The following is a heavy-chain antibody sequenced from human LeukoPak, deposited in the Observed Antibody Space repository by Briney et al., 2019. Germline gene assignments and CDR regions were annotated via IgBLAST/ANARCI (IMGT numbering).Heavy chain of an antibody. CDR2: INHSGST. Sequence: PSETLSLTCAVYGGSFSGYYWSWIRQPPGKGLEWIGEINHSGSTNYNPSLKSRVTISVDTSKNQFSLKLSSVTAADTAVYYCARGGADYGGNRRPYYYYGMDVWGQGTTVTVSP. V-gene: IGHV4-34*01. CDR3: ARGGADYGGNRRPYYYYGMDV. D-gene: IGHD4-23*01. J-gene: IGHJ6*01. CDR1: GGSFSGYY.